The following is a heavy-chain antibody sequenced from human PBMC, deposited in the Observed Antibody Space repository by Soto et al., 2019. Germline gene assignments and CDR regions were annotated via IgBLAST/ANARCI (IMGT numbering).Heavy chain of an antibody. CDR2: INHSGST. CDR1: GGSFSGYY. D-gene: IGHD4-17*01. Sequence: QVQLQQWGAGLLKPSETLSLTCAVYGGSFSGYYWSWIRQPPGKGLEWLGEINHSGSTNYNPSFKSRVTISVDPSKNQFSLELSSVTAADTAVYYCAKGMSRLRCEDYWGQGTLVTVSS. J-gene: IGHJ4*01. CDR3: AKGMSRLRCEDY. V-gene: IGHV4-34*01.